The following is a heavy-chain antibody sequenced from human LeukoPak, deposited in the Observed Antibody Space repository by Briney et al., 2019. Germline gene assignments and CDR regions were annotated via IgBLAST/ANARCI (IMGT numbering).Heavy chain of an antibody. CDR1: GFTFTSYE. D-gene: IGHD7-27*01. J-gene: IGHJ4*02. V-gene: IGHV3-48*03. CDR3: GRGHWGLDY. CDR2: ISSSGRTI. Sequence: GGSLRLSCAASGFTFTSYEMNWVRQAPGKGLEWVSYISSSGRTIYYADSVKGRFTISRDNAKSSLYLQTNSLRAEDTAVYYCGRGHWGLDYWGQGALVTVSS.